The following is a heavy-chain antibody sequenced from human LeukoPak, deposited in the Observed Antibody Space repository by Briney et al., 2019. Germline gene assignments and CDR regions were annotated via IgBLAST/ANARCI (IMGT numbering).Heavy chain of an antibody. J-gene: IGHJ6*02. CDR3: ARDGDYFDGMDV. V-gene: IGHV3-33*01. D-gene: IGHD2-15*01. Sequence: GGSLRLSCAASGFTFSSYGMHWVRQAPGKGLEWVAVIWYDGSNKYYADSVKGRFTISRDNSKNTLYLQMNSLRAEDTAVYYRARDGDYFDGMDVWGQGTTVTVSS. CDR2: IWYDGSNK. CDR1: GFTFSSYG.